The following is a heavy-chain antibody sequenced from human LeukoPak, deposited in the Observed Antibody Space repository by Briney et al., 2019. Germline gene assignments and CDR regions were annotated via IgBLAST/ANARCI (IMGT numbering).Heavy chain of an antibody. J-gene: IGHJ4*02. D-gene: IGHD2-2*02. V-gene: IGHV3-23*01. Sequence: GGSLRLSCAASGFSSSTYAMTWVRQAPGKGLEWVSGISGSGGTTYYADSVRGRFTVSRDNSKNTLYLQMNSLRAEDTAVYYRAKWAPYCSSTSCYIAYWGQGTLVTVSS. CDR2: ISGSGGTT. CDR3: AKWAPYCSSTSCYIAY. CDR1: GFSSSTYA.